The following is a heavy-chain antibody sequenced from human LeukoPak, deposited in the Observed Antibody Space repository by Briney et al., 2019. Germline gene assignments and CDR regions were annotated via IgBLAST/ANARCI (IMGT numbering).Heavy chain of an antibody. J-gene: IGHJ4*02. CDR2: IYTSGST. CDR3: ARGIYDYVWGSYHHYYFDY. Sequence: SETLSLTCTVSGGSISSYYWSWIRQPAGKGLEWIGRIYTSGSTNYNPSLKSRVTISVDTSKNQFSLKLSSVTAADTAVYYCARGIYDYVWGSYHHYYFDYWGQGTLVTVSS. V-gene: IGHV4-4*07. D-gene: IGHD3-16*02. CDR1: GGSISSYY.